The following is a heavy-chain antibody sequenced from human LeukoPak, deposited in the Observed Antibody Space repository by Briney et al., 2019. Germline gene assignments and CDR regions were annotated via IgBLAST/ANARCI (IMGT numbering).Heavy chain of an antibody. D-gene: IGHD2-2*01. CDR2: IIPIFGTA. Sequence: SSVKVSCKASGYTFTGYYMHWVRQAPGQGLEWMGGIIPIFGTANYAQKFQGRVTITADKSTSTAYMELSGLRSEDTAVYYCASGYCSSTSCYWFDPWGQGTLVTVSS. CDR3: ASGYCSSTSCYWFDP. J-gene: IGHJ5*02. V-gene: IGHV1-69*06. CDR1: GYTFTGYY.